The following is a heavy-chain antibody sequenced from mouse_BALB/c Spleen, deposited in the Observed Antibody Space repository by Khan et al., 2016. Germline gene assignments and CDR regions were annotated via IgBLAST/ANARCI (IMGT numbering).Heavy chain of an antibody. V-gene: IGHV1-82*01. CDR2: IYPGDGDT. J-gene: IGHJ2*01. CDR1: GYAFSSSW. Sequence: VQLQESGPELVKPGASVKISCKASGYAFSSSWMNWVKQRPGQGLEWIGRIYPGDGDTNYNGKFKGKATLTADKSSSPAYMQLGSLTSVDSAVYFSARVGGNQYDVDYWGQGTTLTVSS. CDR3: ARVGGNQYDVDY. D-gene: IGHD2-14*01.